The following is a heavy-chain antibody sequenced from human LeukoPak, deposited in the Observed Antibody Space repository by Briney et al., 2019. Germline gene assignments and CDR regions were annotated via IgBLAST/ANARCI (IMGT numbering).Heavy chain of an antibody. CDR2: ISGSGGST. CDR3: AKDKTTVTTWSSNFDY. CDR1: GFTFSSYA. Sequence: TGGSLRLSCAASGFTFSSYAMGWVRQAPGKGLEWVSAISGSGGSTYYADSVKGRFTISRDNSKNTLYLQMNSLRAEDTAVYYCAKDKTTVTTWSSNFDYWGQGTLVTVSS. D-gene: IGHD4-17*01. J-gene: IGHJ4*02. V-gene: IGHV3-23*01.